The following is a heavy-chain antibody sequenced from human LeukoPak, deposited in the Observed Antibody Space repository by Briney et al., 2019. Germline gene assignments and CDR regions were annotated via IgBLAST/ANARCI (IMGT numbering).Heavy chain of an antibody. D-gene: IGHD2-2*02. V-gene: IGHV1-18*01. CDR3: ARELDIVVVPAALRREYYYYYYGMDV. CDR1: GYTFTSYG. Sequence: ASVKVSCKASGYTFTSYGISWVRQAPGQGLEWMGWISAYNGNTNYAQKLQGRVTMTTDTSTSTAYMELRSLRSDDTAVYYSARELDIVVVPAALRREYYYYYYGMDVWGQGTTVTVSS. J-gene: IGHJ6*02. CDR2: ISAYNGNT.